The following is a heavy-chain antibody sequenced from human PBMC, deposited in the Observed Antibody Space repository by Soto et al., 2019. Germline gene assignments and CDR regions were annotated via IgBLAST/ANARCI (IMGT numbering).Heavy chain of an antibody. D-gene: IGHD6-19*01. Sequence: QVQLVESGGGVVQPGRSLRLSCAASGFTFSSYAMHWVRQAPGKGLERVAVISYDGSNKYYADSVKGRFTISRDNYQTTRDLQRNSRRDEDTAVYHCASEPGDPGGWVDWYFDLWGRGTLVTVSS. CDR3: ASEPGDPGGWVDWYFDL. CDR2: ISYDGSNK. J-gene: IGHJ2*01. CDR1: GFTFSSYA. V-gene: IGHV3-30-3*01.